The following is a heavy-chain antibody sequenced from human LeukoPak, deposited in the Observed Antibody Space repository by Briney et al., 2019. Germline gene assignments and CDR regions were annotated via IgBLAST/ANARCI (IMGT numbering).Heavy chain of an antibody. D-gene: IGHD2-2*01. J-gene: IGHJ5*02. CDR1: GGSISSGTYY. CDR3: ARDGCSGTSCHGNWFDR. Sequence: SETLSLTCTVSGGSISSGTYYWGWNRQRPGTGLEWIVYTHYSGSTYNNPSLKSRVTISVDTSKNQFSLRVRSVTAADTAVYYCARDGCSGTSCHGNWFDRWGQGTLVTVSS. V-gene: IGHV4-31*03. CDR2: THYSGST.